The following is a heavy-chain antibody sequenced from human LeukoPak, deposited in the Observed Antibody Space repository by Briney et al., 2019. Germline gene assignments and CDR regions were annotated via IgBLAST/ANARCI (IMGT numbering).Heavy chain of an antibody. D-gene: IGHD4-17*01. J-gene: IGHJ4*02. CDR3: ATDLHGLGDPARFDY. CDR1: GLTFSGYG. V-gene: IGHV3-30*03. Sequence: PGGSLRLSCAASGLTFSGYGRRWVRQAPGKGLEWVAVISYDGSNKYYADSVKGRFTISRDNSKNTLYLQMNSLRAEDTAVYYCATDLHGLGDPARFDYWGQGTLVTVSS. CDR2: ISYDGSNK.